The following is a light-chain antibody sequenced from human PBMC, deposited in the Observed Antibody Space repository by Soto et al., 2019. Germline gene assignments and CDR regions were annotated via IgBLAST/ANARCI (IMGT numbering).Light chain of an antibody. J-gene: IGKJ1*01. CDR1: QSVSRSS. Sequence: GLTQSPGTLSLSPGERATLSCRASQSVSRSSLAWYQQRPGQAPRLLIYGASSRATGIPDRFSGSGSGTDFTLTISRLEPEDFAVYYCQQYGSSPSTFGQGTKVDI. CDR2: GAS. V-gene: IGKV3-20*01. CDR3: QQYGSSPST.